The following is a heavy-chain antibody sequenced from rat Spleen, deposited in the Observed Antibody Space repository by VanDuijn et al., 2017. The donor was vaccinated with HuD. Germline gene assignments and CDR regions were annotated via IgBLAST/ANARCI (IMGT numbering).Heavy chain of an antibody. D-gene: IGHD1-9*01. CDR2: IIYDGSRT. V-gene: IGHV5S10*01. CDR3: ARRHYGYTDYFDY. J-gene: IGHJ2*01. CDR1: GFTFSDYN. Sequence: EVQLVESGGGLVQPGRSLKLSCAASGFTFSDYNMAWVRQAPKKGLEWVATIIYDGSRTYYRDSVKGRFTISRDNAKSTLSLQMDSLRSEETTTYYCARRHYGYTDYFDYWGQGVMVTVSS.